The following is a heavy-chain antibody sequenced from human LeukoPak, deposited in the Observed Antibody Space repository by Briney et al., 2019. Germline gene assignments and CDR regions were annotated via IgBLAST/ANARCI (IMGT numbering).Heavy chain of an antibody. CDR3: ARGSDNYYYYQYMDV. Sequence: GGSLRLSCAASGFTFSSYSMNWVRQAPGKGLEWVSSISSSSSYIYYADSGKGRFTISRDNAKNSLYLQLNSLRAEDTAVYYCARGSDNYYYYQYMDVWGKGTTVTVSS. V-gene: IGHV3-21*01. CDR1: GFTFSSYS. J-gene: IGHJ6*03. CDR2: ISSSSSYI. D-gene: IGHD3-9*01.